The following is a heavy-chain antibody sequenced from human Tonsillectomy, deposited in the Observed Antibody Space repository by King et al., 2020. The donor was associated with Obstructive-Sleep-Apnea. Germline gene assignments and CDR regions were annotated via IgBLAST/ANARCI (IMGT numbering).Heavy chain of an antibody. Sequence: VQLVESGGGVVQPGRSLRLSCAASGFTFSSYAMHWVRQAPGKGLEWVAVISYDGSNKYYADSVKGRFTISRDNSKNTLYLQMNSLRAEDTAVYYCASNYGDYSLDYYYGMDVWGQGTTVTVSS. CDR3: ASNYGDYSLDYYYGMDV. CDR1: GFTFSSYA. D-gene: IGHD4-17*01. J-gene: IGHJ6*02. CDR2: ISYDGSNK. V-gene: IGHV3-30-3*01.